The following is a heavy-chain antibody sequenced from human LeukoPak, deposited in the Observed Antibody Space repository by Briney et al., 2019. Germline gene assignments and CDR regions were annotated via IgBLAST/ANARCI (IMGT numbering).Heavy chain of an antibody. CDR2: IYYSGST. D-gene: IGHD3-22*01. CDR3: ARGQWLSFYYYYGMDV. Sequence: SETLSLTCTVSGGSISSYYWSWIRQPPGKGLEWIGYIYYSGSTNYNPSLKSRVTISVDTSKNQFSLKLSSVTAADTAVYYCARGQWLSFYYYYGMDVWGQGTTVTVSS. CDR1: GGSISSYY. V-gene: IGHV4-59*01. J-gene: IGHJ6*02.